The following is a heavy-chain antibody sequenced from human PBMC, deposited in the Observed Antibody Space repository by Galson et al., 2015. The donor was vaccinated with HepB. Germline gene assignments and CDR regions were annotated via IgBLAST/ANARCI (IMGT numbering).Heavy chain of an antibody. J-gene: IGHJ6*02. CDR3: ARSPRYSSGWFYGMDV. CDR2: IYSSGKI. CDR1: GGSISGNY. D-gene: IGHD6-19*01. V-gene: IGHV4-4*07. Sequence: SETLSLTCAVSGGSISGNYWSWIRQPAGKGLEWIARIYSSGKIDYNPSLKTRVTMSVDTSKNQFSLKLTSVTAADTAVYYCARSPRYSSGWFYGMDVWGQGTAVTVSS.